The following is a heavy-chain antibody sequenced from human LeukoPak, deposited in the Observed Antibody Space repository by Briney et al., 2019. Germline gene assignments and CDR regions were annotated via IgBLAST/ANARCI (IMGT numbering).Heavy chain of an antibody. CDR1: GFTFSGSG. Sequence: PGGSLRLSCAASGFTFSGSGMHWVRQAPGKGLEWVTFIRYDGSNKYYTDSVKGRFTISRDNSKNKVYLQMNSLRAEDTAVYYCAKDSWEVGATSEIDYWGQGTLVTVSS. D-gene: IGHD1-26*01. CDR2: IRYDGSNK. CDR3: AKDSWEVGATSEIDY. V-gene: IGHV3-30*02. J-gene: IGHJ4*02.